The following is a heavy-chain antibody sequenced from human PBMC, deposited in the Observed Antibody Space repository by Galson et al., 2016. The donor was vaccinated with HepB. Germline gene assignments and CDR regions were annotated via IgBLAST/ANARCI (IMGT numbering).Heavy chain of an antibody. CDR3: SRRTLHAGHWTFDY. Sequence: PALVQPTQTLTLTCTFSGFSLSTSGVGVGWIRQPPGEALEWLALMYWNDDKRYSPSLKSSFSITKDTSKNQVVLTMTNMDPVDTATYYCSRRTLHAGHWTFDYWGQGTLVTVSS. V-gene: IGHV2-5*01. CDR1: GFSLSTSGVG. D-gene: IGHD1-1*01. CDR2: MYWNDDK. J-gene: IGHJ4*02.